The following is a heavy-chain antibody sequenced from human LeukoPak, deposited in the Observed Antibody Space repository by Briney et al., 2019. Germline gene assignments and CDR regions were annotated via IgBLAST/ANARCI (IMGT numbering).Heavy chain of an antibody. CDR1: GYTFTSYG. CDR2: ISAYNGNT. V-gene: IGHV1-18*01. Sequence: ASVKVSCKASGYTFTSYGISWVRQAPGQGLEWMGWISAYNGNTNYAQNLQGRVTMTTDTPTSTAYMELRSLRSDDTAVYYCARAVVPWGYLDYWGLGTLVTVSS. J-gene: IGHJ4*02. D-gene: IGHD3-22*01. CDR3: ARAVVPWGYLDY.